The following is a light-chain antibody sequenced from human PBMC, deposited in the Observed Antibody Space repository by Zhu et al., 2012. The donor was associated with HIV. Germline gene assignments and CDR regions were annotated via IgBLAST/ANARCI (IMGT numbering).Light chain of an antibody. CDR1: QNLSSSY. CDR3: QQYGTSRT. V-gene: IGKV3-20*01. CDR2: DAS. Sequence: IVLTQSPATLSLSPGERATLSCRASQNLSSSYLAWYQQKPGQAPRLLIYDASSRATGIPDRFSGSGSATDFTLTISRLEPEDFAVYYCQQYGTSRTFGQGTKVEIK. J-gene: IGKJ1*01.